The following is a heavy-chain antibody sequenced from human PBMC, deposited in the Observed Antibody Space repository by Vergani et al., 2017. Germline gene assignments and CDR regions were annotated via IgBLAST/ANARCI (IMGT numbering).Heavy chain of an antibody. CDR2: INPSGGST. CDR1: GYTFTSYY. Sequence: QVQLVQSGAEVKKPGASVKVSCKASGYTFTSYYMHWVRQAPGQGLEWMGIINPSGGSTSYAQKFQGRVTMTRDTSTSTVYMELSSLRSEDTAVYYCARECSGGSCYSNYYYCMDVWGQGTTVTVSS. J-gene: IGHJ6*02. D-gene: IGHD2-15*01. V-gene: IGHV1-46*01. CDR3: ARECSGGSCYSNYYYCMDV.